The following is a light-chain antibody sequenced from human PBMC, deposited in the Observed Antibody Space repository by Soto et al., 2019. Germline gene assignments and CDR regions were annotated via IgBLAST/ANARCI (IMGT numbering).Light chain of an antibody. Sequence: EIVMTQSPATLSVSPGERATLSCRGSQSVSSNLAWYQQKPGQAPRLLIYGASTRATGIPARFSGSGSGTEFTLTISSLQSEDFAVYYCQQYNNWPPWTFGQGTKVEIK. CDR2: GAS. V-gene: IGKV3-15*01. J-gene: IGKJ1*01. CDR1: QSVSSN. CDR3: QQYNNWPPWT.